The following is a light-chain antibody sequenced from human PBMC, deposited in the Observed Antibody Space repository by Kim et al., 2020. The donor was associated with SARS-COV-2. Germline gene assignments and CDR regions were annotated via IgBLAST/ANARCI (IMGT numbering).Light chain of an antibody. CDR1: QSISKN. J-gene: IGKJ1*01. Sequence: RGKRATHTGRTSQSISKNLAWDQQKQGQAHRLLNDGGCTRANGIPARLSSSGSGTKFTLTISSLQSEDFAVYYCQKYNNWKKFGQGTKVDIK. CDR3: QKYNNWKK. CDR2: GGC. V-gene: IGKV3-15*01.